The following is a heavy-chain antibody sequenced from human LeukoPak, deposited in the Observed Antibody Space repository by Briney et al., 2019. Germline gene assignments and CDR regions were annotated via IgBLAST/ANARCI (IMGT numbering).Heavy chain of an antibody. V-gene: IGHV4-59*01. CDR1: GGSMNNYH. CDR3: ARRNDFDV. Sequence: NPSETLSLTCTVSGGSMNNYHWGWIRQPPGKGLEWIGSIFSNGNTYDNPSLKSRVTISIDMAGNRFSLQLRSVTAADTAVYYCARRNDFDVWGRGTMVTVSS. CDR2: IFSNGNT. J-gene: IGHJ3*01.